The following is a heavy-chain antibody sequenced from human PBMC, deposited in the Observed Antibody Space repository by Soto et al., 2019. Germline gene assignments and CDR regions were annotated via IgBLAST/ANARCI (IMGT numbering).Heavy chain of an antibody. J-gene: IGHJ6*02. V-gene: IGHV3-33*01. CDR1: GFTFSSYG. Sequence: QVQLVESGGGVVQPGRSLRLSCAASGFTFSSYGMHWVRQAPGKGLEWVSVIWYDGSNKYYADSVKGRFTISRDNSKNTLYLQMNSLRAEDTAVYYCARGGQWLVSAYYYYGMDVWGQGTTVTVSS. D-gene: IGHD6-19*01. CDR3: ARGGQWLVSAYYYYGMDV. CDR2: IWYDGSNK.